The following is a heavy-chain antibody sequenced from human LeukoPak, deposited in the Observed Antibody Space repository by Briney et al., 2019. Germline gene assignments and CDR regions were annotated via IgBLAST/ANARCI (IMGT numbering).Heavy chain of an antibody. D-gene: IGHD5-18*01. CDR2: IYYSGST. Sequence: NTSQTLSLTCTISGGSISSADNYWSWIRQPPGKGLEWIGYIYYSGSTYYNPSLKSRVTISVDTSKNQFSLKLSSVTAADTAVYYCARGVGYGHYYYYYGMDVWGQGTTVTVSS. J-gene: IGHJ6*02. V-gene: IGHV4-30-4*01. CDR1: GGSISSADNY. CDR3: ARGVGYGHYYYYYGMDV.